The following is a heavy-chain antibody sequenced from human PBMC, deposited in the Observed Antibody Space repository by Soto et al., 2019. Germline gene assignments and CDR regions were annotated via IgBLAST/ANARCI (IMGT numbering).Heavy chain of an antibody. CDR1: GFTFSSYS. D-gene: IGHD5-18*01. CDR3: ARAGPTPGIQLWINYYYYGMDV. J-gene: IGHJ6*02. Sequence: EVQLVESGGGLVKPGGSLRLSCAASGFTFSSYSMNWVRQAPGKGLEWVSSISSSSSYIYYADSVKGRFTISRDNAKNSLYLQMNSLRAEDTAVYYCARAGPTPGIQLWINYYYYGMDVWGQGTTVTVSS. CDR2: ISSSSSYI. V-gene: IGHV3-21*01.